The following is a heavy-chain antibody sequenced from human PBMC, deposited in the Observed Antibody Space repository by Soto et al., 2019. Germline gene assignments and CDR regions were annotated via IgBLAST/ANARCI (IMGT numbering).Heavy chain of an antibody. D-gene: IGHD3-22*01. CDR3: ARDYYYDSSGYYWPPDY. J-gene: IGHJ4*02. V-gene: IGHV1-3*01. CDR2: INAGNGNT. CDR1: GYTFTSYA. Sequence: ASVKVSCKASGYTFTSYAMHWVRQAPGQRLEWMGWINAGNGNTKYSQKFQGRVTITRDTSASTAYMELSSLRSEDTAFYYCARDYYYDSSGYYWPPDYWGQGTLVTVSS.